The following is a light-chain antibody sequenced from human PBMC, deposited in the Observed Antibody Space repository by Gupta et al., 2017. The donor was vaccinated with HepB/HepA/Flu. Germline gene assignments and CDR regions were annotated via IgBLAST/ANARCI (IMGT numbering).Light chain of an antibody. CDR2: DVS. CDR1: SSDVGGYNY. CDR3: SSYTSSSTRV. V-gene: IGLV2-14*01. Sequence: QSDLTQPASVSGCPGQSITISCTGTSSDVGGYNYVSWYQQHPGKAPKLMIYDVSNRPSGVSNRFSGSKSGNTASLTISGLQAEDEADYYCSSYTSSSTRVFGGGTKLTVL. J-gene: IGLJ2*01.